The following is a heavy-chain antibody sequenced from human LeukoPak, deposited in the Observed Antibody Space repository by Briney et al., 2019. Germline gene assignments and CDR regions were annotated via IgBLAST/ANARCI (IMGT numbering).Heavy chain of an antibody. CDR3: ARGRSDYSGDSFAFSNV. CDR2: MNPNSGDT. V-gene: IGHV1-8*01. CDR1: GYTFTSYD. J-gene: IGHJ4*02. Sequence: ASVKVSCKASGYTFTSYDISWVRQATGQGLEWMGWMNPNSGDTGYARKFQGRVTMTRNTSISTAYVELSSLRSEDTAVYYCARGRSDYSGDSFAFSNVWGQGTLVTVSS. D-gene: IGHD4-23*01.